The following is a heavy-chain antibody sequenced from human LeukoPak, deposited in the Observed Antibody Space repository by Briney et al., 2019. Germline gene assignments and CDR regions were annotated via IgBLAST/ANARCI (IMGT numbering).Heavy chain of an antibody. CDR1: GFTFSGSA. V-gene: IGHV3-73*01. CDR3: TRHPGYYGLDV. D-gene: IGHD3-10*01. Sequence: PGGSLRLSCAASGFTFSGSAMHWVRQASGKGLEWVGRIRSKANNYATAYAASVKGRFTVSRDDSKNTVYLQMNSLKAEDTAVYYCTRHPGYYGLDVWGQGTTVTVSS. CDR2: IRSKANNYAT. J-gene: IGHJ6*02.